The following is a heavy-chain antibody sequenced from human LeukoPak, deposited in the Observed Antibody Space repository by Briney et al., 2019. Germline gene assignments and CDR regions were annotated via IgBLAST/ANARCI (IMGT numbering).Heavy chain of an antibody. CDR3: ARDSFTSTAGTSGY. V-gene: IGHV1-69*04. D-gene: IGHD6-13*01. CDR2: IIPILGIA. J-gene: IGHJ4*02. Sequence: SVKVSCTASGGTFSSYAISWVRQAPGQGLEWMGRIIPILGIANYAQKFQGRVTITADKSTSTAYMELRSLRSDDTAVYYCARDSFTSTAGTSGYWGQGTLVTVSS. CDR1: GGTFSSYA.